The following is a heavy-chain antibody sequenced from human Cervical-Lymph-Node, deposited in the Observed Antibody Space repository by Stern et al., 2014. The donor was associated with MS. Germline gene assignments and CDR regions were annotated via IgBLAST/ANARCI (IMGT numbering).Heavy chain of an antibody. Sequence: EVQLVESGAELIRPGESLKISCKGSGFKFSIYWIAWVRQMPGKGLEWMGIIYPGSTATRYSPSFQGQVTMSADKSPSTAYLQWSSLNASDTAMYFCARQTTAWASDVWGQGTLVTVSS. CDR2: IYPGSTAT. V-gene: IGHV5-51*01. CDR3: ARQTTAWASDV. D-gene: IGHD1-14*01. CDR1: GFKFSIYW. J-gene: IGHJ4*02.